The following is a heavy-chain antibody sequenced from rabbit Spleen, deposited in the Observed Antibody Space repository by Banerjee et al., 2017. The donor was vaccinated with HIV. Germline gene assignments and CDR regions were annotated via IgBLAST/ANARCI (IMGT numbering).Heavy chain of an antibody. V-gene: IGHV1S47*01. Sequence: QEQLVESGGGLVLPGGSLKFSCKASGFDFGSYGVGWVRQAPGKGLEWIGYIDPVFGIAYYATWVSGRFSISRENTQNTVYLQLNSLTAADTATYFCVRDQAHMLDLWGPGTLVTVS. CDR3: VRDQAHMLDL. D-gene: IGHD1-1*01. J-gene: IGHJ4*01. CDR1: GFDFGSYG. CDR2: IDPVFGIA.